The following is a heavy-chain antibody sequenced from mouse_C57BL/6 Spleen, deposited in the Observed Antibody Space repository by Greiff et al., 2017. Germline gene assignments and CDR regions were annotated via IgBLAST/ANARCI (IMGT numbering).Heavy chain of an antibody. Sequence: QVTLKVSGPGILQPSQTLSLTCSFSGFSLSTFGMGVGWIRQPSGKGLEWLAHIWWDDDKYYNPALKSRLTISKDTSKNQVFLKIANVDTADTATYYCARIARDYYGSGAAMDYWGQGTSVTVSS. CDR3: ARIARDYYGSGAAMDY. CDR1: GFSLSTFGMG. D-gene: IGHD1-1*01. CDR2: IWWDDDK. J-gene: IGHJ4*01. V-gene: IGHV8-8*01.